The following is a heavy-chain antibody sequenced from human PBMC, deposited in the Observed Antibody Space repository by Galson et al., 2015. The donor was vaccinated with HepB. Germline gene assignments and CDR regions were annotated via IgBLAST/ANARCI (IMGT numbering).Heavy chain of an antibody. Sequence: SLRLSCAASGFTLSTYAMSWVRQAPGKGLEWVSAISVSGGSTYYADSVKGRFTISRDNSKNTLYLQMNSLRAEDTAVYYCAKGVGALAGVLDYWGQGTLVTVSS. CDR2: ISVSGGST. J-gene: IGHJ4*02. CDR3: AKGVGALAGVLDY. D-gene: IGHD6-19*01. CDR1: GFTLSTYA. V-gene: IGHV3-23*01.